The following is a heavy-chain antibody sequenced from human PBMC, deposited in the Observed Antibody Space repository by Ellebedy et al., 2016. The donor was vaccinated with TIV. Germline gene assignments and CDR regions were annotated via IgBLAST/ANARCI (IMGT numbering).Heavy chain of an antibody. J-gene: IGHJ4*02. CDR1: GFTFSNYW. D-gene: IGHD2-2*01. CDR3: AKMPDFDY. V-gene: IGHV3-7*03. Sequence: GESLKISCAAPGFTFSNYWMSWVRQAPGEGLEWVANIKQDGSEKYYVDSVKGRFTISRGNAKNSLYLQMNSLRVEDTAVYYCAKMPDFDYWGQGTLVTVSS. CDR2: IKQDGSEK.